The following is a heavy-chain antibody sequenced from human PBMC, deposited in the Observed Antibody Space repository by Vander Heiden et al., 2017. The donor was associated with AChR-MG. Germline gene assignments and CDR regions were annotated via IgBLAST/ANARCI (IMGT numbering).Heavy chain of an antibody. D-gene: IGHD3-3*01. V-gene: IGHV1-2*06. CDR3: ARGEGITIFGVVIYYFDY. J-gene: IGHJ4*02. Sequence: QVQLVQSGAEVKKPGASVKVSCKASGYTFTGYYMHWVRQAPGQGLEWMGRINPNSGGTNYAQKFQGRVTMTRDTSISTAYMELSRLRSDDTAVYYCARGEGITIFGVVIYYFDYWGQGTLVTVSS. CDR1: GYTFTGYY. CDR2: INPNSGGT.